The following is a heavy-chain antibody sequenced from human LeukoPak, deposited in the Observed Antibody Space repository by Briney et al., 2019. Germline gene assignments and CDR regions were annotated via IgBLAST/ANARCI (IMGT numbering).Heavy chain of an antibody. CDR1: GGSFSNYY. V-gene: IGHV4-34*01. J-gene: IGHJ4*02. D-gene: IGHD5-24*01. CDR2: IHPDGST. CDR3: ARGIDAYKGGNY. Sequence: PSGTLSLTCTVFGGSFSNYYCTWIRQPPGKGLEWIGEIHPDGSTNYNPSLRSRLTISLDTSKNQFSLKVNSVTAADTGVYYCARGIDAYKGGNYWGQGTLVTVSS.